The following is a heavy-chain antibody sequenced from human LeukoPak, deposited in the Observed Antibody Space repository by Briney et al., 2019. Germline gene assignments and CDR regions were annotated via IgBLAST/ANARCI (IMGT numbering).Heavy chain of an antibody. J-gene: IGHJ3*02. CDR1: GGSISSSPYY. V-gene: IGHV4-39*07. CDR3: ARVWSENFYEDRGAFDI. Sequence: SETLSLTCTVSGGSISSSPYYWGWIRQPPGKGLEWIGSIYYSGTTHYNPSLKSRVTISVDTSKNQFSLKLSSVTAADTAVYCCARVWSENFYEDRGAFDIWGQGTMVTVSS. D-gene: IGHD2/OR15-2a*01. CDR2: IYYSGTT.